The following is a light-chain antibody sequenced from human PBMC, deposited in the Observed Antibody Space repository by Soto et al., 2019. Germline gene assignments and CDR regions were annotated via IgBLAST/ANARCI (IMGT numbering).Light chain of an antibody. Sequence: ENVLDLSPPPIIKTTVERATLSCRASQSVDTYLVWYQQKPGQAPRLLIFGASNRATGIPARFSGSGSGTDFTLTINSLEPDDFAVYCCQERESWPISFGQGTSLEIK. CDR2: GAS. CDR3: QERESWPIS. J-gene: IGKJ5*01. V-gene: IGKV3-11*01. CDR1: QSVDTY.